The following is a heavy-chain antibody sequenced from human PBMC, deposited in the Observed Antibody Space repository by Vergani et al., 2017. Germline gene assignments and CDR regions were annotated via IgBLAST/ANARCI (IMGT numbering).Heavy chain of an antibody. V-gene: IGHV1-24*01. CDR1: GYTLTELS. CDR3: ATNPGPSPGGWFDP. J-gene: IGHJ5*02. D-gene: IGHD3-10*01. Sequence: VQLVQSGAEVKKPGASVKVSCKVSGYTLTELSMPWVRQGPGKGLEWMGGFDPEDGETIHAQKFQGRVTMTEETSTDTAYMELSSLRSEDTAVYYCATNPGPSPGGWFDPWGQGTLVTVSS. CDR2: FDPEDGET.